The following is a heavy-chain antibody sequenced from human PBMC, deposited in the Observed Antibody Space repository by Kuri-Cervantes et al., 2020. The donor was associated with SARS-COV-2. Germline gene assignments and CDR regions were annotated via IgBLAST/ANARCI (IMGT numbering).Heavy chain of an antibody. V-gene: IGHV3-30-3*01. CDR2: ISYDGSNK. CDR3: ARDGGLAAAGKFDY. D-gene: IGHD6-13*01. CDR1: GFTFSSYA. J-gene: IGHJ4*02. Sequence: GESLKISCAASGFTFSSYAMHWVRQAPGKGLEWVAVISYDGSNKYYADSVKGRFTISRDNPKNTLYLQMNSLRAEDTAVYYCARDGGLAAAGKFDYWGQGTLVTVSS.